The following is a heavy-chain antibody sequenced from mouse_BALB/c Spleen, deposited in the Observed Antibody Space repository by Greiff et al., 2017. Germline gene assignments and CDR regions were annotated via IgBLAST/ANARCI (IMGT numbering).Heavy chain of an antibody. D-gene: IGHD1-1*01. CDR1: GFTFTDYY. J-gene: IGHJ2*01. CDR2: IRNKANGYTT. Sequence: DVQLVESGGGLVQPGGSLRLSCATSGFTFTDYYMSWVRQPPGKALEWLGFIRNKANGYTTEYSASVKGRFTISRDNSQSILYLQMNTLRAEDSATYYCARDMRDYYDFDYWGQGSTLTVSS. V-gene: IGHV7-3*02. CDR3: ARDMRDYYDFDY.